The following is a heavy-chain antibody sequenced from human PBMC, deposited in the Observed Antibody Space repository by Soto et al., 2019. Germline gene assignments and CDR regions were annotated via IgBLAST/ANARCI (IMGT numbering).Heavy chain of an antibody. CDR1: GGTFSSYA. Sequence: SVKVSCKASGGTFSSYAISWVRQAPGQGLEWMGGIIPIFGTANYAQKFQGRVTITADESTSTAYMELSSLRSEDTAVYYCARDSYCSGGSCYSSFDYWRQGTLVTVSS. CDR3: ARDSYCSGGSCYSSFDY. V-gene: IGHV1-69*13. CDR2: IIPIFGTA. J-gene: IGHJ4*02. D-gene: IGHD2-15*01.